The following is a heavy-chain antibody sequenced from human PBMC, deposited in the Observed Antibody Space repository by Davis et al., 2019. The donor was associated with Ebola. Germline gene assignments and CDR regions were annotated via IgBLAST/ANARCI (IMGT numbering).Heavy chain of an antibody. CDR2: INSDGSST. CDR3: ARANFRELLGY. Sequence: GESLKISCAASGFTFSSYWMHWVRQAPGKGLVWVSRINSDGSSTSYADSVKGRFTISRDNAKNTLYLQMNSLRAEDTAVYYCARANFRELLGYWGQGTLVTVSS. V-gene: IGHV3-74*01. J-gene: IGHJ4*02. D-gene: IGHD1-26*01. CDR1: GFTFSSYW.